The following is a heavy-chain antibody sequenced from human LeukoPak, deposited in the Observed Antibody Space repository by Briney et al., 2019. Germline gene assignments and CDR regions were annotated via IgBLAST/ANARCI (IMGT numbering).Heavy chain of an antibody. V-gene: IGHV3-48*03. J-gene: IGHJ3*02. CDR2: ISSSGTTI. D-gene: IGHD4-23*01. CDR3: VRLRDYGGNSDGFDI. Sequence: GGSLRLSCAAYGFFFRSYEMDWVRQAPGKGLEWVSYISSSGTTIYYADSVKGRFTISRDNTNNALYLQMNSLRAEDTAVYYCVRLRDYGGNSDGFDIWGQGTMVTVSS. CDR1: GFFFRSYE.